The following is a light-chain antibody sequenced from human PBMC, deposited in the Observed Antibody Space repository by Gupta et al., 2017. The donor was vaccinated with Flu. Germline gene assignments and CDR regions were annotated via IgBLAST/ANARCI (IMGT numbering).Light chain of an antibody. Sequence: QSALTQPASVSGSPGQSITISCTGTSSDVGAYKYVSWYQQHPGKVPKLMIYEVTNRPSGVSNRFSGSKSGNTASLIISVLQGEDDADYYCSSYAASGAWVFGGGTKLTVL. CDR2: EVT. CDR1: SSDVGAYKY. V-gene: IGLV2-14*01. CDR3: SSYAASGAWV. J-gene: IGLJ3*02.